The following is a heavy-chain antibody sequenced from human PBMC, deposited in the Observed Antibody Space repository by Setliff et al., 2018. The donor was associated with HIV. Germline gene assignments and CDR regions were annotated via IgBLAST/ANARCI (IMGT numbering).Heavy chain of an antibody. Sequence: ASVKVSCKASGYTFTSYGISWVRQAPGQGLEWMGWISAYNGNTNYAQKFQGRVTITRDTSATTAYMELSSLRSEDTAIFYCAREPIGGDDAFDIWGQGTMVTVSS. V-gene: IGHV1-18*01. J-gene: IGHJ3*02. CDR1: GYTFTSYG. CDR2: ISAYNGNT. D-gene: IGHD2-21*02. CDR3: AREPIGGDDAFDI.